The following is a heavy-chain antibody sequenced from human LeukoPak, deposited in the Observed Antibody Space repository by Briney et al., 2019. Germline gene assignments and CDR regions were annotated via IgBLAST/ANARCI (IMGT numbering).Heavy chain of an antibody. V-gene: IGHV3-48*01. Sequence: GGSLRLSCEVSGITFSTSSMNWVRQAPGKGLEWISYISTGSGTVYYAESVKGRFTISRDNAKNSLYLQMNNLRAEDTAVYYCARDARLSGYWGQGTLVTVSS. CDR2: ISTGSGTV. CDR3: ARDARLSGY. J-gene: IGHJ4*02. D-gene: IGHD3-10*01. CDR1: GITFSTSS.